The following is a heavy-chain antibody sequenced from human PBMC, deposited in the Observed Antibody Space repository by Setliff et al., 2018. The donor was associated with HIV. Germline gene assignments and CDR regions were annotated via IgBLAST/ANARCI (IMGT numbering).Heavy chain of an antibody. Sequence: GASVKVSCKTSGYMFIAYGMSWVRRAPGQGLEWMGWIGPYNGRTEYAQEFQGRVTFTADKSTSTVYMELSSLRSEDTAVYYCARCGAGEWHLYMDVWGKGTAVTVSS. CDR3: ARCGAGEWHLYMDV. CDR2: IGPYNGRT. J-gene: IGHJ6*03. V-gene: IGHV1-18*01. CDR1: GYMFIAYG. D-gene: IGHD3-16*01.